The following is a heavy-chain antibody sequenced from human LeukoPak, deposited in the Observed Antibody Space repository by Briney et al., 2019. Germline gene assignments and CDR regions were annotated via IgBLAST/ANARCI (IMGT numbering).Heavy chain of an antibody. CDR1: GGTFSSYA. J-gene: IGHJ4*02. D-gene: IGHD6-19*01. CDR3: ARDPDIAVAGIGFDY. CDR2: IIPIFGTA. V-gene: IGHV1-69*06. Sequence: SVKVSCKASGGTFSSYAISWVRQAPGQGLEWMGGIIPIFGTANYAQKFQGRVTITADKSTSTAYMELSSLRSEDTAVYYCARDPDIAVAGIGFDYWGQGTLVTVSS.